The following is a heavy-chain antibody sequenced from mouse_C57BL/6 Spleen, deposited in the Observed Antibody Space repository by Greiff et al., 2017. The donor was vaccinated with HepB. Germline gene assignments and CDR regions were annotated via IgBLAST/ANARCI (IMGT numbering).Heavy chain of an antibody. CDR3: ARGWITTVYYFDY. D-gene: IGHD1-1*01. V-gene: IGHV1-22*01. CDR1: GYTFTDYN. J-gene: IGHJ2*01. CDR2: INPNNGGT. Sequence: VQLQQSGPELVKPGASVKMSCKASGYTFTDYNMHWVKQSHGKSLEWIGYINPNNGGTSYNQKFKGKATLTVNKSSSTAYMELRSLTSEDSAVYYCARGWITTVYYFDYWGQGTTRTVSS.